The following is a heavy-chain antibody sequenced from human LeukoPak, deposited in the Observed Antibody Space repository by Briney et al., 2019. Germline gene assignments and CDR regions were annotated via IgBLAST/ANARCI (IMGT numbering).Heavy chain of an antibody. J-gene: IGHJ1*01. Sequence: GGSLTLTCAASGFTFSSYAMSWVRQAPGKGLEWVSAISGRSGSTYYADSVKGRFTISRDNSKNTLYLQMNSLRAEDTAVYYCANRVVVPAASYNWGQGALVTVSS. CDR3: ANRVVVPAASYN. CDR1: GFTFSSYA. V-gene: IGHV3-23*01. D-gene: IGHD2-2*01. CDR2: ISGRSGST.